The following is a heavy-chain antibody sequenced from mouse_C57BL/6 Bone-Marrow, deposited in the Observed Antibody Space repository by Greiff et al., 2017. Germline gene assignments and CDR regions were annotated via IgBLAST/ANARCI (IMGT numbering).Heavy chain of an antibody. CDR2: IYPGDGDT. V-gene: IGHV1-82*01. CDR1: GYAFSSSW. J-gene: IGHJ2*01. Sequence: QVQLQQSGPELVKPGASVKISCKASGYAFSSSWMNWVKQRPGKGLEWIGRIYPGDGDTNYNGKFKGKATLTADKSSSTAYMQLSSLTSEDSAVYFCARMVYDYDGDFDYWGQGTTLTVSS. CDR3: ARMVYDYDGDFDY. D-gene: IGHD2-4*01.